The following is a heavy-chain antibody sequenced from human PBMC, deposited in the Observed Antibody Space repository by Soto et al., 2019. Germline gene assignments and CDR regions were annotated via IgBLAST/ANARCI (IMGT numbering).Heavy chain of an antibody. CDR1: GFTFSMYW. CDR3: ARDYVEMVLPYNYYYYYGMDV. V-gene: IGHV3-7*01. D-gene: IGHD3-10*01. Sequence: PGGSPRLSCAASGFTFSMYWMSWVRQAPGKGLEWVANIKPDGAEKYYVDSVKGRFTISRDNAKNSLYLQMNSLRAEDTAVYYCARDYVEMVLPYNYYYYYGMDVWGQGTTVTVSS. CDR2: IKPDGAEK. J-gene: IGHJ6*02.